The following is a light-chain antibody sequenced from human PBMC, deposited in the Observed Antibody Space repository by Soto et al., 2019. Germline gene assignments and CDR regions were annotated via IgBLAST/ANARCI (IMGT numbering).Light chain of an antibody. J-gene: IGKJ4*01. CDR2: DAS. V-gene: IGKV1-33*01. Sequence: DVQMTQSPSSLSASVGDRVTITCKANQSIANFLNWFQHKPGEAPKLLISDASHLEFGVPSRFSGSRSGTDFVLDITNLQSEDVATYFCQQYEDLPLTFGGGTKVDI. CDR1: QSIANF. CDR3: QQYEDLPLT.